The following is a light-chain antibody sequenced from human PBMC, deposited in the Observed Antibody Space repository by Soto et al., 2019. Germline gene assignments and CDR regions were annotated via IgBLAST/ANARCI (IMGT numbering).Light chain of an antibody. Sequence: DTQLTQSPSSLPVSVADRVTITCRASQSISNHLTWYQQKPGKVPELLIYGASNLTAGVPSRFSGSGSGTDITLTSSLLQHEDVATYYCQRGYSSPHTFGQGTKLEV. V-gene: IGKV1-39*01. CDR3: QRGYSSPHT. CDR2: GAS. CDR1: QSISNH. J-gene: IGKJ2*01.